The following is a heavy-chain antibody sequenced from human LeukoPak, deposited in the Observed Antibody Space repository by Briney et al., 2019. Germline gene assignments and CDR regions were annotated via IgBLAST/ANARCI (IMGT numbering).Heavy chain of an antibody. Sequence: ASVKVSCKASGYTFTGYYMHWVRQAPGQGLEWMGWINPNSGGTNYAQKFQGRVTMTRDTSISTAYMELSRLRSDDTAVYYCARDRVLLWFGELSPQYYFDYWGQGTLVTVSS. CDR1: GYTFTGYY. CDR2: INPNSGGT. V-gene: IGHV1-2*02. J-gene: IGHJ4*02. CDR3: ARDRVLLWFGELSPQYYFDY. D-gene: IGHD3-10*01.